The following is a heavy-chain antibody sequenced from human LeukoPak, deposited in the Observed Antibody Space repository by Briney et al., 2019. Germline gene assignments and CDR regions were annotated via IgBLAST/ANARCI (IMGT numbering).Heavy chain of an antibody. V-gene: IGHV1-2*02. CDR1: GYTFTGYY. CDR2: INPNSGDT. D-gene: IGHD5-24*01. Sequence: SVKVSCKASGYTFTGYYMHWVRQAPGQGLEWMGWINPNSGDTNYAQKFQGRVTMTRDTSISTAYMELSRLRSDDTAVYYCASQHGFQKDAFDILVQGPIVTDYS. J-gene: IGHJ3*02. CDR3: ASQHGFQKDAFDI.